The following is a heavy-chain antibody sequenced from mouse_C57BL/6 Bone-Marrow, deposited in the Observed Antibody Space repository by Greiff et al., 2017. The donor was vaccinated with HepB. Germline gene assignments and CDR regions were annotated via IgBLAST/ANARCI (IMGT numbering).Heavy chain of an antibody. D-gene: IGHD2-4*01. CDR1: EYEFPSHD. J-gene: IGHJ3*01. CDR3: ARIYDDYDSAWFAY. V-gene: IGHV5-2*01. Sequence: EVQGVESGGGLVQPGESLKLSCESNEYEFPSHDMSWVRKTPEKRLELVAAINSDGGSTYYPDTMERRFIISRDNTKKTLYLQMSSLRSEDTALYYCARIYDDYDSAWFAYWGQGTLVTVSA. CDR2: INSDGGST.